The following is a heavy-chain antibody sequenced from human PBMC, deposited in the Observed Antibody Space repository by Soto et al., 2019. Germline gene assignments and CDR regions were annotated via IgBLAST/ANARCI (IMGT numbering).Heavy chain of an antibody. CDR3: ARDLYCSGGSCPKPVSWFDP. J-gene: IGHJ5*02. V-gene: IGHV1-46*01. D-gene: IGHD2-15*01. Sequence: GASVKVSCTASGYTFTSYYMHWVRQAPGQGLEWMGIINPSGGSTSYAQKFQGRVTMTRDTSTSTVYMELSSLRSEDTAVYYCARDLYCSGGSCPKPVSWFDPWGQGTLVTVSS. CDR1: GYTFTSYY. CDR2: INPSGGST.